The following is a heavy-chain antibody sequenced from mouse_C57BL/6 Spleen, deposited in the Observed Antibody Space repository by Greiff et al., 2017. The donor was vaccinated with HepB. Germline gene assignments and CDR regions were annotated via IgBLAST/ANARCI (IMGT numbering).Heavy chain of an antibody. V-gene: IGHV1-63*01. CDR2: IYPGGGYT. CDR1: GYTFTNYW. J-gene: IGHJ4*01. D-gene: IGHD1-1*01. Sequence: VQLQESGAELVRPGTSVKMSCKASGYTFTNYWIGWAKQRPGHGLEWIGDIYPGGGYTNYNEKFKGKATLTADKSSSTAYMQFSSLTSEDSAIYYCASQATVDGAMDYWGQGTSVTVSS. CDR3: ASQATVDGAMDY.